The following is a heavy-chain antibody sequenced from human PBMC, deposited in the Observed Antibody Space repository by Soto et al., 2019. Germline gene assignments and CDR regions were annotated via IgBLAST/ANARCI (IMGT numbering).Heavy chain of an antibody. V-gene: IGHV1-69*12. J-gene: IGHJ6*02. CDR3: ARGSVLRYFDWSPYYYYYGMDV. D-gene: IGHD3-9*01. Sequence: QVQLVQSGAEVKKPGSSVKVSCKASGGTFSSYAISWVRQAPGQGLEWMGGIIPIFGTANYAQKFQGRVTITADESTSTAYMELSSLRSEDPAVYYCARGSVLRYFDWSPYYYYYGMDVWGQGTTVTVSS. CDR2: IIPIFGTA. CDR1: GGTFSSYA.